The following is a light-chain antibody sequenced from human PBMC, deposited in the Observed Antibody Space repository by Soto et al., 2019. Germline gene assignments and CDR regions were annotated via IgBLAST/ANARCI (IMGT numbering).Light chain of an antibody. CDR1: QSIISY. CDR3: QQYNNSPWT. Sequence: DIQMTQSPSTLSASVGDRVTITCRASQSIISYLAWYQQKPGKAPKLLINDASTLESGVPSRFSRSGSGTEFTLTISSLQPDDFATYYCQQYNNSPWTFGPGTRVEI. J-gene: IGKJ1*01. V-gene: IGKV1-5*01. CDR2: DAS.